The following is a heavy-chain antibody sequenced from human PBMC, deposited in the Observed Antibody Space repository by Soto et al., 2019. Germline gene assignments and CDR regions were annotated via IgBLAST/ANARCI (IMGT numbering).Heavy chain of an antibody. J-gene: IGHJ6*02. V-gene: IGHV4-59*01. D-gene: IGHD6-13*01. CDR2: IYYSGST. CDR1: GGSISSYY. CDR3: ARDLYSSSWYGPWHYYGMDV. Sequence: SETLSLTCTVSGGSISSYYWSWIRQPPGKGLEWIGYIYYSGSTNYNPSLKSRVTISVDTSKNQFSLKLSSVTAADTAVYYCARDLYSSSWYGPWHYYGMDVWGQGTTVTVSS.